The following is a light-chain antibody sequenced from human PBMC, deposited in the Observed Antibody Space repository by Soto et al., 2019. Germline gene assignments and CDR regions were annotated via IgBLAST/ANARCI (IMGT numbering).Light chain of an antibody. CDR3: QQYHNWPPIT. CDR2: GAS. Sequence: EIVLTQSPATLSLSPGERATLSCRASQSVSSSYLAWYQQKPGQAPRFLIYGASSRATGIPARFSGSGSGTEFTLTISSLQSEDFAVYYCQQYHNWPPITFGQGTRLEIK. J-gene: IGKJ5*01. V-gene: IGKV3D-15*01. CDR1: QSVSSSY.